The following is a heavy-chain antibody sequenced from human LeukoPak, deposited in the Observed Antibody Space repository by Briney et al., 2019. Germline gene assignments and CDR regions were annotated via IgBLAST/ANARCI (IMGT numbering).Heavy chain of an antibody. CDR3: AREGYYGSGSPPSLYFDY. J-gene: IGHJ4*02. CDR2: TSSDLNVK. Sequence: GGSLRLSCAASGFTFRNYVIHRVRQAPGKGLEWVAVTSSDLNVKLYADSVKGRFTISRDNSRSTLYLQMNSLRPEDTAIYYCAREGYYGSGSPPSLYFDYWGQGTLVTVSS. D-gene: IGHD3-10*01. V-gene: IGHV3-30-3*01. CDR1: GFTFRNYV.